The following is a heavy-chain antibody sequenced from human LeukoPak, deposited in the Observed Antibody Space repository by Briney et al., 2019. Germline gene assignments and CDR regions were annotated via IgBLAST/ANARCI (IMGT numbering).Heavy chain of an antibody. V-gene: IGHV4-59*01. J-gene: IGHJ6*03. CDR3: AREIAAAGTFYYYYMDV. Sequence: SETLSLTCTVSGGSISSYYWSWIRQPPGEGLEWIGYIYYSGSTNYNPSLKSRVTISVDTSKNQFSLKLSSVTAADTAVYYCAREIAAAGTFYYYYMDVWGKGTTVTVSS. CDR1: GGSISSYY. D-gene: IGHD6-13*01. CDR2: IYYSGST.